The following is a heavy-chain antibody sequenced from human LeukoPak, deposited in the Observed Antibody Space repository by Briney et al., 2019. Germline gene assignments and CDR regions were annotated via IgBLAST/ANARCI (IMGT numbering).Heavy chain of an antibody. Sequence: GGSLRLSCAASGFTFSSYEMNWVRQAPGKGLEWVSYISSSGSTIYYANSVKGRLTISRDNAKTSLYLQMNSLRAEDTAVYYCARDAIGFSWFLFDYWGQGTLVTVSS. J-gene: IGHJ4*02. CDR2: ISSSGSTI. CDR3: ARDAIGFSWFLFDY. CDR1: GFTFSSYE. D-gene: IGHD6-13*01. V-gene: IGHV3-48*03.